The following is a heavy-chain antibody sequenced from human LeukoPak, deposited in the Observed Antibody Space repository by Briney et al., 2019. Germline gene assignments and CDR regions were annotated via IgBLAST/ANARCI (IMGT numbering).Heavy chain of an antibody. CDR1: GGSISTSGYY. CDR3: ARHRSVTMFAEDLYFFDQ. J-gene: IGHJ4*02. D-gene: IGHD3-3*01. V-gene: IGHV4-39*01. CDR2: ISYSGTT. Sequence: PSETLSLTCTVSGGSISTSGYYWGWIRQSPGKGLEWIGSISYSGTTYDNPSLKSRVSMSVVTSRDQFSLRLNSVTAADTAVYYCARHRSVTMFAEDLYFFDQWGQGTLVTVSS.